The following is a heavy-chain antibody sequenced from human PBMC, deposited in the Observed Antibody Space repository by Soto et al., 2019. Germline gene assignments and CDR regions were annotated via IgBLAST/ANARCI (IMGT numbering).Heavy chain of an antibody. CDR2: ISSSSSTI. V-gene: IGHV3-48*02. CDR3: ARDRGVVVVAAIPYYYYGMDV. Sequence: GGSLRLSCAASGFTFSSYSMNWVRQAPGKGLEWVSYISSSSSTIYYADSVKGRFTISRDNAKNSLYLQMNSLRDEDTAVYYCARDRGVVVVAAIPYYYYGMDVWGQGTTVTVSS. J-gene: IGHJ6*02. CDR1: GFTFSSYS. D-gene: IGHD2-15*01.